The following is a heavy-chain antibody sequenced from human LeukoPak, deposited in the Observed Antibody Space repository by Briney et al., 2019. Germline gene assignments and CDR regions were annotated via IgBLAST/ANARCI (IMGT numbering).Heavy chain of an antibody. CDR1: GYSISSGYY. J-gene: IGHJ4*02. D-gene: IGHD3-10*01. Sequence: SETLSLTCGVSGYSISSGYYWGWIRQPPGKGLEFIGSIHHTGGTHHNPSLKRRVTLSMDTSRNQSCLKLGFVAVADTAVYYCARYGSGFDDCWGQGTLVTVSS. CDR3: ARYGSGFDDC. CDR2: IHHTGGT. V-gene: IGHV4-38-2*01.